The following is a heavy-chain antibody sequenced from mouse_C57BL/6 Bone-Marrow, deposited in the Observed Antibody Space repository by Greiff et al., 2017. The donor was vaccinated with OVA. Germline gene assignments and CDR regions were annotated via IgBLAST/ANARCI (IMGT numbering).Heavy chain of an antibody. CDR2: IDPSDSYT. V-gene: IGHV1-59*01. Sequence: QVHVKQSGAALVRPGTSVKLSCKASGYTFTSYWMHWVKQRPGQGLEWIGVIDPSDSYTNYNQKFKGKATLTVDKPSSTAYMQLSSLTSEDSAVYYCARRVRLNWYFDVWGTGTTVTVSS. CDR3: ARRVRLNWYFDV. J-gene: IGHJ1*03. CDR1: GYTFTSYW. D-gene: IGHD2-4*01.